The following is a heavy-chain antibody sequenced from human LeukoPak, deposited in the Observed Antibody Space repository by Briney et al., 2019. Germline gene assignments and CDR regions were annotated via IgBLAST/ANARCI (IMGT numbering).Heavy chain of an antibody. CDR2: MNPNSGNT. CDR3: ARRVGSGWPVQH. CDR1: GYTFSSYD. J-gene: IGHJ1*01. Sequence: GAPVKVSCKASGYTFSSYDINWVRQATGQGLEWMGWMNPNSGNTGYAQKFQGRLHMTRNTSIDTAYMELSSLRSDDTAVYYCARRVGSGWPVQHWGQGTLVTVSS. V-gene: IGHV1-8*01. D-gene: IGHD6-19*01.